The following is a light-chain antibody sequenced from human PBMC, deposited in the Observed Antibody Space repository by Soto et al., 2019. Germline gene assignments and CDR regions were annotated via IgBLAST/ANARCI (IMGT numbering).Light chain of an antibody. CDR2: GAS. CDR1: QSVSSY. CDR3: QQCDTSPWT. J-gene: IGKJ1*01. Sequence: EIALTQSPDTPSLSPGERATLSCRASQSVSSYLAWYQQKPGQAPRLLIYGASSRATGIPDRFSGSGSGTDFTLAISRLEPGDSAAYFCQQCDTSPWTFGQGTKVDIK. V-gene: IGKV3-20*01.